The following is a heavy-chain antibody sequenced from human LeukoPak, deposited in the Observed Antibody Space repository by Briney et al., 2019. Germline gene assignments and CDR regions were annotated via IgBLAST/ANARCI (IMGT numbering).Heavy chain of an antibody. Sequence: GASVKVSCKASGYTFTSYGISWVRQAPGQGLEWMGWISAYNGNTNYAQKLQGRVTMTTDTSTSTAYMELRSLRSDDTAVYYCARDFADSSGLWPHYYGMDVWGQGTTVTVSS. CDR3: ARDFADSSGLWPHYYGMDV. D-gene: IGHD3-22*01. J-gene: IGHJ6*02. CDR2: ISAYNGNT. V-gene: IGHV1-18*01. CDR1: GYTFTSYG.